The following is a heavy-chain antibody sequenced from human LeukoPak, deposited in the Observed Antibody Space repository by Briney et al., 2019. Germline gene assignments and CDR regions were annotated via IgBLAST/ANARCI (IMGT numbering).Heavy chain of an antibody. CDR3: ATGLTMVRGVIISVFYP. V-gene: IGHV1-24*01. Sequence: EASVKVSCKVSGYTLTGLSMHWVRQAPGKGLEWMGGFDPEDGETIYAQKFQGRVTMTEDTSTDTAYMELSSLRSEDTAVYYCATGLTMVRGVIISVFYPWGQGTLVTVSS. CDR2: FDPEDGET. D-gene: IGHD3-10*01. J-gene: IGHJ5*02. CDR1: GYTLTGLS.